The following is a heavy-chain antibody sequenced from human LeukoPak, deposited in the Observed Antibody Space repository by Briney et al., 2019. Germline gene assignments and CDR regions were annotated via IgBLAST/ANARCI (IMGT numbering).Heavy chain of an antibody. CDR1: GDSISSGTYY. D-gene: IGHD5-24*01. CDR3: ARAKRWLPFDY. J-gene: IGHJ4*02. CDR2: IYTSGST. V-gene: IGHV4-61*02. Sequence: SQTLSLTCTVSGDSISSGTYYWSWIRQPAGKGLEWIGRIYTSGSTNYNPSLKSRVTISVDTSKNQFSLKLSSVTAADTAVYYCARAKRWLPFDYWGQETLVTVSS.